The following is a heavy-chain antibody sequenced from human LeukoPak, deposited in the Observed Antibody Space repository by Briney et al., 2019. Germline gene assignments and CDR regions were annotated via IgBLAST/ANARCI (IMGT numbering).Heavy chain of an antibody. CDR2: IYTSGST. J-gene: IGHJ5*02. CDR3: ARDGFLESANWFDP. Sequence: SETLSLTCTVPGGSISSGSYYWSWIRQPAGKGLEWIGRIYTSGSTNYNPSLKSRVTISVDTSKNQFSLKLSSVTAADTAVYYCARDGFLESANWFDPWGQGALVTVSS. V-gene: IGHV4-61*02. D-gene: IGHD3-3*01. CDR1: GGSISSGSYY.